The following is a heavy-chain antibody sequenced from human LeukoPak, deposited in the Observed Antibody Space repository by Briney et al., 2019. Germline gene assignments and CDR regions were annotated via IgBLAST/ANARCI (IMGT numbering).Heavy chain of an antibody. CDR1: GFTFSSYT. D-gene: IGHD1-26*01. V-gene: IGHV3-30-3*01. J-gene: IGHJ4*02. CDR3: ARVVGAFGDY. CDR2: MSYDGSDT. Sequence: GGSPRLSCAASGFTFSSYTMHWVRQAPGKGLEWVAAMSYDGSDTYYADSVKGRFTISRDNSKNTQYLRMNSLRLEDTAFYYCARVVGAFGDYWGQGTLVAVSS.